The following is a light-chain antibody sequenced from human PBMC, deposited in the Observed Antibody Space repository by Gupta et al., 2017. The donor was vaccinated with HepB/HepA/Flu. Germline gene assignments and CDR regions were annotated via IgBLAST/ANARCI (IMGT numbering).Light chain of an antibody. J-gene: IGLJ2*01. CDR1: SSDIGSYNL. CDR3: CSCAGSSTGI. CDR2: EGR. V-gene: IGLV2-23*01. Sequence: QSALTQPACVSLSPGQSITISCPGTSSDIGSYNLVSWYQQHPGKAPKLMIYEGRKRPSGVSNRLSGSKSGNKASRTISGLQGEDEADDYCCSCAGSSTGIFGGGTKLTVL.